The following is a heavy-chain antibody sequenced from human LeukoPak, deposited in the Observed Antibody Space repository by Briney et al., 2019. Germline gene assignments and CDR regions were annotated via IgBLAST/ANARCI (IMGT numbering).Heavy chain of an antibody. CDR3: AREMAYSSGRAFDI. V-gene: IGHV3-74*01. D-gene: IGHD6-19*01. CDR1: GFTSSSYW. J-gene: IGHJ3*02. Sequence: GGSLRLSCAASGFTSSSYWMHWVRQTPGKGLVWVSRIISDDSSTSYADSVKGRFTISRDNAKNTLYLQMNSLRVEDTAVYYCAREMAYSSGRAFDIWGQGIMVTVSS. CDR2: IISDDSST.